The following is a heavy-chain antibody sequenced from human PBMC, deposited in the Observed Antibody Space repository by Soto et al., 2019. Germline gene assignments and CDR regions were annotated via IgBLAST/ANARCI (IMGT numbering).Heavy chain of an antibody. D-gene: IGHD2-2*01. CDR3: AKGPAARNYYYYYMDV. CDR2: ISGSGGST. Sequence: GGSLRLSCAASGFTFSSYAMSWVRQAPGKGLERVSAISGSGGSTYYADSVKGRFTISRDNSKNTLYLQMNSLRAEDTAVYYCAKGPAARNYYYYYMDVWGKGTTVTVSS. V-gene: IGHV3-23*01. J-gene: IGHJ6*03. CDR1: GFTFSSYA.